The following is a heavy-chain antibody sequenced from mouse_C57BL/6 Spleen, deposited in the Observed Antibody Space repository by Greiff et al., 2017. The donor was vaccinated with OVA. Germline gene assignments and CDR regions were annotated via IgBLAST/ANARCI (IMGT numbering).Heavy chain of an antibody. D-gene: IGHD3-2*02. CDR1: GYTFTSYW. J-gene: IGHJ1*03. Sequence: QVQLQQPGAELVKPGASVKLSCKASGYTFTSYWMQWVKQRPGQGLEWIGEIDPSDSYTNYNQKFKGKATLTVYTSSSTAYMQLSSLTSEDSAVYYCARAGAAQAASYWYFDVWGTGTTVTVSS. CDR3: ARAGAAQAASYWYFDV. V-gene: IGHV1-50*01. CDR2: IDPSDSYT.